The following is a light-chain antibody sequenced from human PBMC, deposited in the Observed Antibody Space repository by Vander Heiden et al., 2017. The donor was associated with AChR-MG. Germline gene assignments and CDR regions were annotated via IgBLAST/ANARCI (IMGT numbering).Light chain of an antibody. CDR1: QSVSSSY. Sequence: EIVLTQSPGTVSLSPGERATLSCRASQSVSSSYLAWYQRKPGQALRLLIYGASSRATGIPDRFSGSGSGTDFTLTISRLEPEDFAVYYCQQYGSSPPTFGQGTKVEIK. V-gene: IGKV3-20*01. CDR3: QQYGSSPPT. CDR2: GAS. J-gene: IGKJ1*01.